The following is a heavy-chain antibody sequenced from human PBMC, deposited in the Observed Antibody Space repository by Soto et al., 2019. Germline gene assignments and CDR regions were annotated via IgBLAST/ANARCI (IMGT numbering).Heavy chain of an antibody. CDR2: MNPGSGDT. J-gene: IGHJ5*01. CDR1: GYTFTNND. CDR3: ARMASSGSLNWFDP. V-gene: IGHV1-8*01. D-gene: IGHD5-18*01. Sequence: QVQLVQSGAELKKPGASVRVSCKASGYTFTNNDVTWVRQATGQGLEWMGWMNPGSGDTGYAQKFQGRVTMTRDISIATAYMELSSLRSEDTAIYYCARMASSGSLNWFDPWGQGTLVTVSS.